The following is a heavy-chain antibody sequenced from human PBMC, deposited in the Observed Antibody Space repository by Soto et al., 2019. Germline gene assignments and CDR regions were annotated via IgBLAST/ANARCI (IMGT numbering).Heavy chain of an antibody. J-gene: IGHJ4*02. CDR3: VSHRNYIVVSGSSFDH. V-gene: IGHV4-39*01. CDR1: GGSIASSLYY. D-gene: IGHD6-19*01. Sequence: SETLSLTCTVSGGSIASSLYYWGWVRQSPGKGLEWIESIYYSGSTHYNPSLKSRVTVSVDTSKNHFSLKLTSVTAADTAVYFCVSHRNYIVVSGSSFDHWSPGSLVTV. CDR2: IYYSGST.